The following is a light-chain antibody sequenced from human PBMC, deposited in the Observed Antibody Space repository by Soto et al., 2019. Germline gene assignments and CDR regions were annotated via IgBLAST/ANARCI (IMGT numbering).Light chain of an antibody. CDR3: APWDDSLNGPV. V-gene: IGLV1-44*01. J-gene: IGLJ2*01. Sequence: QPVLTQPPSASGTPGQRVTISCSGSNSNIGSNTVNWYQQLPGTAPKLLIYSNNQRPSGVPDRFSGSKSGTSASLAISGLQPEDEADYYCAPWDDSLNGPVFGGGTKVTVL. CDR1: NSNIGSNT. CDR2: SNN.